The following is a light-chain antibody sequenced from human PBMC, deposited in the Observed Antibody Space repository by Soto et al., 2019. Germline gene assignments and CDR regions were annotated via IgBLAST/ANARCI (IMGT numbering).Light chain of an antibody. V-gene: IGKV3-20*01. J-gene: IGKJ1*01. CDR3: QQYYTSDTWT. Sequence: EIVLTQSPGTLSLSPGEGATLSCRASQSISRLYLSWYQQKPGQPPRLLIYDGSTRATGIPDRFSGSGSGTDFTLTISKLEPGDCAVYYCQQYYTSDTWTFGQGTKVEIK. CDR1: QSISRLY. CDR2: DGS.